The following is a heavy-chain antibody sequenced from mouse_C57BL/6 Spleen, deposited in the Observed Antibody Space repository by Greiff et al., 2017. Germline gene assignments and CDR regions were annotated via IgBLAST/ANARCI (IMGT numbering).Heavy chain of an antibody. V-gene: IGHV3-6*01. CDR1: GYSITSGYY. D-gene: IGHD1-1*01. CDR2: ISYDGSN. J-gene: IGHJ2*01. Sequence: VQLKQSGPGLVKPSQSLSLTCSVTGYSITSGYYWNWIRQFPGNKLEWMGYISYDGSNNYNPSLKNRISITRDTSKNQFFLKLNSVTTEDTATYYCARAWGYYGSSYFDYWGQGTTLTVSS. CDR3: ARAWGYYGSSYFDY.